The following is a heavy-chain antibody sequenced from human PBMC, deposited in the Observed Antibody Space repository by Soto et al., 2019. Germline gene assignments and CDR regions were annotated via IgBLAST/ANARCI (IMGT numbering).Heavy chain of an antibody. CDR3: ATSGDYEYFQH. D-gene: IGHD4-17*01. J-gene: IGHJ1*01. V-gene: IGHV4-39*01. CDR2: IYYSGST. CDR1: GGSISSSSYY. Sequence: QLQLQESGPGLVKPSETLSLTCTVSGGSISSSSYYWGWIRQPPGKGLEWIGSIYYSGSTYYNPSLKTQAAISVGTARTQCSLKLSSVTAADTAVYYCATSGDYEYFQHWGQGTLVTVSS.